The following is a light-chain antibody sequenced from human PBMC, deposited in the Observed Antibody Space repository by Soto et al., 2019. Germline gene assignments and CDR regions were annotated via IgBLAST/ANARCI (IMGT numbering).Light chain of an antibody. CDR1: NSNIGSYF. J-gene: IGLJ3*02. V-gene: IGLV1-51*01. Sequence: QSVLTQPPSVSAAPGQRVTISCSGSNSNIGSYFVSWFQHFPETAPKLFIFDNDKRPSRIPDRFSGSKSGTSATLDITGLQTGDKGHYYYASWDRSLSAGVLGGGTKLTVL. CDR3: ASWDRSLSAGV. CDR2: DND.